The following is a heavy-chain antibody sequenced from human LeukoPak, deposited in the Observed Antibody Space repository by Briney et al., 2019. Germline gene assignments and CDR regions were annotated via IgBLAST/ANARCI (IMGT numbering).Heavy chain of an antibody. CDR2: ISFDATSE. V-gene: IGHV3-30-3*01. CDR3: AKGLRYSDN. Sequence: PGKSLRLSCATSGFFFSSYAMDWVRQAPGKGLEWVAFISFDATSEYYADSVKGRFTISRDNSKSTLYLQMNSLRADDTAVYYCAKGLRYSDNWGQGILVTVSS. J-gene: IGHJ4*02. CDR1: GFFFSSYA. D-gene: IGHD3-9*01.